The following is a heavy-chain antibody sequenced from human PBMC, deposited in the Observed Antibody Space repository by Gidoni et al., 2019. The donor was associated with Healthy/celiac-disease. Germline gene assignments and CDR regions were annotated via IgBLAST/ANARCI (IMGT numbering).Heavy chain of an antibody. CDR2: INSDGSST. J-gene: IGHJ4*02. CDR3: ARASYGSGSYMVYFDY. Sequence: EVQLVESGGGLVQPGWSLRLSCAASGFTFSSYWMHWVRQAPGKGLVWVSRINSDGSSTSYADSVKGRFTISRDNAKNTLYLQMNSLRAEDTAVYYCARASYGSGSYMVYFDYWGQVTLVTVSS. V-gene: IGHV3-74*01. CDR1: GFTFSSYW. D-gene: IGHD3-10*01.